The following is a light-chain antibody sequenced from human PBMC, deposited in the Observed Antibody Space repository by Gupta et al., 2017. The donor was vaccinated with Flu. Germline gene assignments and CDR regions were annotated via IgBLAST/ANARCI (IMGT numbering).Light chain of an antibody. CDR2: DVT. V-gene: IGLV2-14*03. J-gene: IGLJ3*02. CDR1: STDIGGYNH. CDR3: TSHTSTSALGV. Sequence: QSALTQPASVSGSPGQSITISCTGTSTDIGGYNHVCWYQQHPGKAPKLIIYDVTNRPTGVSDRFSGSKSGNTASLTIAGLQAEDEADYYCTSHTSTSALGVFGGGTKLTVL.